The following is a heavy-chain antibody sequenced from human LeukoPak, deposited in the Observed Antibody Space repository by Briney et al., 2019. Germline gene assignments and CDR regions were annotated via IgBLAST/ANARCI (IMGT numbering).Heavy chain of an antibody. Sequence: ASVKVSCKASGYTFTSYGISWVRQAPGQGLEWMGWISAYNGNTNYAQKLQGRVTMTTDTSTSTAYMELRSLRSDDTAVYYCAREAQGVHSSSWNVHYYYYGMDVWGQGTTVTVSS. V-gene: IGHV1-18*01. CDR3: AREAQGVHSSSWNVHYYYYGMDV. CDR2: ISAYNGNT. J-gene: IGHJ6*02. CDR1: GYTFTSYG. D-gene: IGHD6-13*01.